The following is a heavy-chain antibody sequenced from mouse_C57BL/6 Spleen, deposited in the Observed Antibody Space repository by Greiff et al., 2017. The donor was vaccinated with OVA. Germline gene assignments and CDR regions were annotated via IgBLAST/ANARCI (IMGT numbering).Heavy chain of an antibody. CDR2: IDPETGGT. V-gene: IGHV1-15*01. CDR3: TRNGAKPTGDY. CDR1: GYTFTDYE. J-gene: IGHJ2*01. Sequence: QVQLKQSGAELVRPGASVTLSCKASGYTFTDYEMHWVKQTPVHGLEWIGAIDPETGGTACNQKFKGKAILTADKSSSTAYMELRSLTSEDSAVYYCTRNGAKPTGDYWGQGTTLTVSS.